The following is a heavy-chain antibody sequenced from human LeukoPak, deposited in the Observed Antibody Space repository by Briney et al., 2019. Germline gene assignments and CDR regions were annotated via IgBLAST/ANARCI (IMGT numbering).Heavy chain of an antibody. CDR2: INPSGGST. V-gene: IGHV1-46*01. J-gene: IGHJ4*02. D-gene: IGHD5-18*01. Sequence: ASVKVSCKASGYTFTSYYMHWVRQAPGQGLEWMGIINPSGGSTSYAQKFQGRVTMTRDMSTSTVYMELSSLRSEDTAVYYCARGGIPRGYSYGYDYWGQGTLATVSS. CDR1: GYTFTSYY. CDR3: ARGGIPRGYSYGYDY.